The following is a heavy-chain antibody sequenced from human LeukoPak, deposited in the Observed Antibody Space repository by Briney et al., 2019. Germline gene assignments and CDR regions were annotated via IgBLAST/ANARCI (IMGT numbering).Heavy chain of an antibody. J-gene: IGHJ4*02. D-gene: IGHD5-12*01. CDR3: AREGYRGYDYYFEY. CDR2: ISSDGRYK. CDR1: GFTFSSYG. Sequence: GGSLRLSCAASGFTFSSYGMHWVRQAPGKGLEWVAVISSDGRYKHYGDSVKGRFTISRDNSESSLYLKMDSLRPEDTAVYYCAREGYRGYDYYFEYWGRGALVTVSS. V-gene: IGHV3-30*13.